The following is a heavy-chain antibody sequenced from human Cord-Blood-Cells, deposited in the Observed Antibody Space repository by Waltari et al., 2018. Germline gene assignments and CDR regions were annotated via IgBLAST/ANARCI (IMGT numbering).Heavy chain of an antibody. CDR3: ARRAGGPFDAFDI. D-gene: IGHD3-16*01. Sequence: QVQLVQSGAEVKKPGSSVKVSCKASGGTFSSYAISWVRQAPGQGLEWLGGIIPILGTANYAQKFQGRVTVTADESTSTAYMGLSSLRSEDTAVYYCARRAGGPFDAFDIWGQGTMVTVSS. CDR2: IIPILGTA. CDR1: GGTFSSYA. J-gene: IGHJ3*02. V-gene: IGHV1-69*12.